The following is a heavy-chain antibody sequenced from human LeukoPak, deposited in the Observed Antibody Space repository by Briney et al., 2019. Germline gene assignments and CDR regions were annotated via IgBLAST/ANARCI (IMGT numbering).Heavy chain of an antibody. V-gene: IGHV3-21*01. J-gene: IGHJ6*02. Sequence: GGSLRLSCAASGFTFSTYSMNWVRQAQGKGLEWVSSISCSSDYIFYADSVKGRFTMSRDNAKNSLYLQMNSLRAEDTAVYYCARVLFGYYGVDVWGQGTTVTVSS. CDR2: ISCSSDYI. CDR3: ARVLFGYYGVDV. D-gene: IGHD3-3*01. CDR1: GFTFSTYS.